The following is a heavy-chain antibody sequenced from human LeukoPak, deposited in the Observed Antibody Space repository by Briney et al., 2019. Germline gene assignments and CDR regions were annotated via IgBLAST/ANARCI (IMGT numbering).Heavy chain of an antibody. Sequence: ASVKVSCKASGYTFTGFYIHWVRQAPGQGLEWMGWINPNGGGTNYAQKFQGRVTLTRDTSISTAYMEVNSLESDDTAVYYCARENNSGWYRKAAFDYWGQGTLVTVTS. V-gene: IGHV1-2*02. J-gene: IGHJ4*02. CDR2: INPNGGGT. CDR3: ARENNSGWYRKAAFDY. CDR1: GYTFTGFY. D-gene: IGHD6-19*01.